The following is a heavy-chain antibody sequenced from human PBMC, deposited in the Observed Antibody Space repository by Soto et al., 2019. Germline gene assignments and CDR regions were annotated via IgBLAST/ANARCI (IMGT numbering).Heavy chain of an antibody. D-gene: IGHD1-26*01. CDR2: IPWSGDVE. J-gene: IGHJ4*02. CDR1: GSNFRSFG. V-gene: IGHV3-30*02. CDR3: AKSRVPTAAQDYYLAS. Sequence: GGSLRLSCVASGSNFRSFGMFWVRQAPGKGLEWVATIPWSGDVEYYLDSVKGRFTISRDNSKNTLYLQMDSLGVEDTAVYYCAKSRVPTAAQDYYLASWGQGTLVTVSS.